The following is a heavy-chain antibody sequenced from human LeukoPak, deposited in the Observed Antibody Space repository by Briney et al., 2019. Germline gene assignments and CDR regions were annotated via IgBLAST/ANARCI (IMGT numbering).Heavy chain of an antibody. D-gene: IGHD3-22*01. J-gene: IGHJ4*02. Sequence: SETLSLTRTVSGGSVSSGSYYWSWIRQPPGKTLEWIGHIYYSGGTNYNPSLKSRVTISVDPSRNQFSLKLTSVTAADTAVYYCARGIFYYYGSSGYYHFDYWGQGTLVTVSS. CDR3: ARGIFYYYGSSGYYHFDY. V-gene: IGHV4-61*01. CDR1: GGSVSSGSYY. CDR2: IYYSGGT.